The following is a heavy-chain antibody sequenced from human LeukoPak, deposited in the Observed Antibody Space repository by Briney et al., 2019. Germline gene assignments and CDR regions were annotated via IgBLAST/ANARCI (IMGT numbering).Heavy chain of an antibody. CDR2: FYFSGST. J-gene: IGHJ6*03. CDR3: ARGSSSSGGYFYYMDV. Sequence: PSETLSLTCTVSGGSISTYYWSWIRQPPGKGLEWIGYFYFSGSTKYNPSLKSRVTLSVDTSKNQFSLNLSSVTAADTAVYYCARGSSSSGGYFYYMDVWGKGTTVTVSS. CDR1: GGSISTYY. D-gene: IGHD2-2*01. V-gene: IGHV4-59*01.